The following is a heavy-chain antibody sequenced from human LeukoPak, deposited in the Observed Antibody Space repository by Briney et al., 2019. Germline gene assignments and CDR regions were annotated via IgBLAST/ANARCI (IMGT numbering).Heavy chain of an antibody. D-gene: IGHD6-13*01. CDR1: GGSISSYY. CDR3: ARDSGSWYYRYAFDI. J-gene: IGHJ3*02. V-gene: IGHV4-59*01. CDR2: IYYSGST. Sequence: PSETLSLTCTVSGGSISSYYWSWIRQPPGKGLEWIGYIYYSGSTNYNPSLKSRVTISVDTSKNQFPLKLSSVTAPDTAVYYCARDSGSWYYRYAFDIWGQGTMVTVSS.